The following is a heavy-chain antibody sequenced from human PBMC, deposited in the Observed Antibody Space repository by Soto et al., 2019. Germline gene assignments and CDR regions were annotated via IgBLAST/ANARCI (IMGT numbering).Heavy chain of an antibody. CDR1: GYTFTSYA. CDR3: AGDIPLGDSSGYCYYWFDP. V-gene: IGHV1-3*01. Sequence: GASVKVSCKASGYTFTSYAMHWVRQAPGQRLEWMGWINAGNGNTKYSQTFQGRVTISRDTSTSTAYMGLSSLRSEDTAVYYCAGDIPLGDSSGYCYYWFDPWGQGTLVTVSS. D-gene: IGHD3-22*01. CDR2: INAGNGNT. J-gene: IGHJ5*02.